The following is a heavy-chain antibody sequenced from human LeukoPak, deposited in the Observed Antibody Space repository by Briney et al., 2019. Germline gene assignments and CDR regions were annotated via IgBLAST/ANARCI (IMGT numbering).Heavy chain of an antibody. J-gene: IGHJ3*02. V-gene: IGHV1-46*01. CDR1: GYTFITYF. CDR2: IDPSGGSA. CDR3: AVYCSGGSCSCAQDVSAI. D-gene: IGHD2-15*01. Sequence: ASVKVSCKASGYTFITYFLHWVRQAPGQGLEWMGVIDPSGGSATYAQKFQGRVTMSRDTSTTTVYMELNSLTSEDTAVYFCAVYCSGGSCSCAQDVSAIWAQGTMVTISS.